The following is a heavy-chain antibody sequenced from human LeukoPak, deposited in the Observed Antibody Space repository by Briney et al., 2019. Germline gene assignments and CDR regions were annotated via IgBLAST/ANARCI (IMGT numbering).Heavy chain of an antibody. CDR2: IKQDGSEK. Sequence: PGGSLRLSCAASGFTFSSYWMSWVRQAPGKGLEWVANIKQDGSEKSYVASVKGRFAISRDNAKNSLYLQMNSLSAEDTAVYFCARDMTGYCTSSSCFGGLCDYWGQGTLVTVSS. J-gene: IGHJ4*02. D-gene: IGHD2-2*01. V-gene: IGHV3-7*01. CDR1: GFTFSSYW. CDR3: ARDMTGYCTSSSCFGGLCDY.